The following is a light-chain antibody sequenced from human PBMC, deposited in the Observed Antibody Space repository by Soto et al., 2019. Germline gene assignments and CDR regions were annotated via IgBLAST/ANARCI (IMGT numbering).Light chain of an antibody. CDR1: QSVSSN. CDR2: GAS. Sequence: EIVMTQSPATLSVSPGERATLSCRASQSVSSNLAWYQQKPGQASRLLIYGASPRATGIPARFSGSGSGTEFTLTISSLQSEDFAVYYCQQYNNWPRTFGQGTKVEIK. J-gene: IGKJ1*01. V-gene: IGKV3-15*01. CDR3: QQYNNWPRT.